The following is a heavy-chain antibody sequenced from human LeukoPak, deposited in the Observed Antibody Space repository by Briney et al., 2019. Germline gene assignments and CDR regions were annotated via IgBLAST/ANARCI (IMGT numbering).Heavy chain of an antibody. Sequence: GRSLRLSCAASGFTFSSYAMHWVRQAPGKGLEWVAVILYDGSNKYYADSVKGRFTISRDNSKNTLYLQMNSLRAEDTAVYYCARDLSWASTGDLDYWGQGTLVTVSS. CDR3: ARDLSWASTGDLDY. D-gene: IGHD7-27*01. J-gene: IGHJ4*02. CDR2: ILYDGSNK. V-gene: IGHV3-30*04. CDR1: GFTFSSYA.